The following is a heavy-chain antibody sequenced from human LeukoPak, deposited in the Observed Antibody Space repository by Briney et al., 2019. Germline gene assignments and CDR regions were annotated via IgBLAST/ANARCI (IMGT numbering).Heavy chain of an antibody. CDR2: ISWNSGSI. D-gene: IGHD2-2*01. Sequence: QPGRSLRLSCAASGFTFDDYAMHWVRQAPGKGLEWVSGISWNSGSIGYADSVKGRFTISRDNAKNSLYLQMNSLRAEDTAVYYCARDRDRYCSSTSCYPQDYWGQGTLVTVSS. CDR1: GFTFDDYA. CDR3: ARDRDRYCSSTSCYPQDY. V-gene: IGHV3-9*01. J-gene: IGHJ4*02.